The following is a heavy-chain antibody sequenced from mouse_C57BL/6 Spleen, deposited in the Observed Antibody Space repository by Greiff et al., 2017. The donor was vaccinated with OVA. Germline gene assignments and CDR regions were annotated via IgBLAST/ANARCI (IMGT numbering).Heavy chain of an antibody. CDR3: ARDRESAMDY. V-gene: IGHV5-4*01. J-gene: IGHJ4*01. Sequence: EVKLVESGGGLVKPGGSLKLSCAASGFTFSSYAMSWVRQTPEKRLEWVATISDGGSYTYYPDNVKGRFTISRDNAKNNLYLQMSHLKSEDTAMYYCARDRESAMDYWGQGTSVTVSS. CDR2: ISDGGSYT. CDR1: GFTFSSYA.